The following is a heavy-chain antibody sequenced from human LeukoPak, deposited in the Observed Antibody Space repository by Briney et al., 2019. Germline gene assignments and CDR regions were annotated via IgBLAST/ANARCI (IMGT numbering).Heavy chain of an antibody. V-gene: IGHV1-2*02. D-gene: IGHD3-22*01. CDR1: GYTFTGYY. Sequence: ASVKVSCKASGYTFTGYYMHWVRQATGQGLEWMGWINPNSGGTNYAQKFQGRVTMTRDTSISTAYMELSRLRSDDTAVYYCARGGGTYYYDSSGHLYWGQGTLVTVSS. J-gene: IGHJ4*02. CDR2: INPNSGGT. CDR3: ARGGGTYYYDSSGHLY.